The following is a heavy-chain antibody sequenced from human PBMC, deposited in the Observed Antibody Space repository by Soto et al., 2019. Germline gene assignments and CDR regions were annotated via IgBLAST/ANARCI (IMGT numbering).Heavy chain of an antibody. J-gene: IGHJ4*02. CDR3: ARDGLYGGIAPFDY. V-gene: IGHV1-69*06. CDR1: GGTFSSYA. D-gene: IGHD6-13*01. CDR2: IIPIFGTA. Sequence: QVQLVQSGAEVKKPGSSVKVSCKASGGTFSSYAISWVRQAPGQGLEWMGGIIPIFGTANYAQKFQGRVTITADKSTSAAYMGRSSLRSEDTAVYYCARDGLYGGIAPFDYWGQGTLVTVSS.